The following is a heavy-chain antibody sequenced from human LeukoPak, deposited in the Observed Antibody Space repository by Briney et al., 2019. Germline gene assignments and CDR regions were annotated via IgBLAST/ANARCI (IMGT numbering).Heavy chain of an antibody. V-gene: IGHV3-33*01. J-gene: IGHJ4*02. D-gene: IGHD3-22*01. Sequence: GSLRLSCAASGFTFSSYGMHWVRQAPGKGLEWVAVIWYDGSNKYYADSVKGRFTISRDNSKNTLYLQMNSLRAEDTAVYYCARDNRYSSGYLFGYWGQGTLVTVSS. CDR1: GFTFSSYG. CDR2: IWYDGSNK. CDR3: ARDNRYSSGYLFGY.